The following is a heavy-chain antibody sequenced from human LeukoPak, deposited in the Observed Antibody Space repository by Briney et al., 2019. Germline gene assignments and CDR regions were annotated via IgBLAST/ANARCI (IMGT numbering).Heavy chain of an antibody. CDR1: GFTVSSNY. V-gene: IGHV3-53*01. Sequence: GGSLRLSCAASGFTVSSNYMSWVHQAPGKGLEWVSVIYSGGSTYYADSVKGRFTISRDNSKNTLYLQMNSLRAEDTAVYYCAQSGRYWYFDLWGRGTLVTVSS. CDR2: IYSGGST. CDR3: AQSGRYWYFDL. D-gene: IGHD3-10*01. J-gene: IGHJ2*01.